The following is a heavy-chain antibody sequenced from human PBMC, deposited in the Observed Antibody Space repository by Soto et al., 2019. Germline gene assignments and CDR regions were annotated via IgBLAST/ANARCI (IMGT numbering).Heavy chain of an antibody. V-gene: IGHV2-5*02. D-gene: IGHD1-1*01. CDR2: IYWDDDK. CDR3: APLHYWDATLGY. J-gene: IGHJ4*02. CDR1: GFSLSTTGVG. Sequence: QITLKESGPTLVNPTQTVTLTCTFSGFSLSTTGVGVGWIRQPPGKALEWLAVIYWDDDKRYSPSLKSRLTITKDTSKNQVVLTMSNMDPVDTATYYCAPLHYWDATLGYWGQGTLVTVAS.